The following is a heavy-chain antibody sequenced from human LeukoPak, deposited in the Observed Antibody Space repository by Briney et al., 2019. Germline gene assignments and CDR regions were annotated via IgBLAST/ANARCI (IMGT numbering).Heavy chain of an antibody. CDR3: ARVRPGYYTYFDY. J-gene: IGHJ4*02. D-gene: IGHD3/OR15-3a*01. CDR2: IYSGGDT. CDR1: GFTVSSNY. Sequence: GGSLRPSCAASGFTVSSNYMSWVRQAPGEGLEWVSVIYSGGDTYYADSVKGRFTISRDNSKNTLYLQMNSLRAEDTAIYYCARVRPGYYTYFDYWGQGTLVTVSS. V-gene: IGHV3-53*01.